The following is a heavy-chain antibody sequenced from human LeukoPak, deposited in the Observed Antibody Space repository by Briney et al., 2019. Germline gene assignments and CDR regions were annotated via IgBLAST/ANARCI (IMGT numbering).Heavy chain of an antibody. D-gene: IGHD2-15*01. V-gene: IGHV3-11*04. CDR1: GFTLSDYY. Sequence: GGSLRLSCAASGFTLSDYYMSWIRQAPGKGLEWVSYISSSGSTIYYADSVKGRFTISRDNAKNSLYLQMNSLRGEDTAVYYCVRDGGLHTNFDYWGQGTLVTVSS. CDR3: VRDGGLHTNFDY. CDR2: ISSSGSTI. J-gene: IGHJ4*02.